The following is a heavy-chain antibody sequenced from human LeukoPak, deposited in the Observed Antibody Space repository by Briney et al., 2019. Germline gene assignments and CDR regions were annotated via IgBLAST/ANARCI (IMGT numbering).Heavy chain of an antibody. CDR2: INPNSGGT. CDR1: GYTFTGYY. V-gene: IGHV1-2*02. J-gene: IGHJ4*02. CDR3: ARDRGYDSSGYQYYLDY. D-gene: IGHD3-22*01. Sequence: ASVKVSCKASGYTFTGYYMHWVRQAPGQGLEWMGWINPNSGGTNYAQKFQGRVTMTRDTSISTAYMELSRLRSDDTAVYYCARDRGYDSSGYQYYLDYWGQGTLVTVSS.